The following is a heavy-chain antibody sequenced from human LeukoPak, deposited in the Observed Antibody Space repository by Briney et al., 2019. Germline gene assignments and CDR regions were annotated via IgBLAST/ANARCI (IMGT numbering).Heavy chain of an antibody. CDR3: AKGGITMVRADIAL. J-gene: IGHJ4*02. CDR2: IWYDGSNK. D-gene: IGHD3-10*01. Sequence: GRCLRLSRAASRFTFSSYGMHWVRQAPGKGLEWVGVIWYDGSNKYYANSVKGRFTISRDNSKNTLYLQMNSLRAEDTAVYYCAKGGITMVRADIALWGQGTLVTVSS. V-gene: IGHV3-33*06. CDR1: RFTFSSYG.